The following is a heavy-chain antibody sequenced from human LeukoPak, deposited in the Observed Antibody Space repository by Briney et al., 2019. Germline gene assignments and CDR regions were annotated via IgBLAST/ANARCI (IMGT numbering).Heavy chain of an antibody. V-gene: IGHV6-1*01. J-gene: IGHJ2*01. Sequence: SQTLSLTCAISGDSVSSNSAAWNWIRQSPSRGLEWLGRTYYRSKWYNDYAVSVKSRITINPDTSKNQFSLQLNSVTPEDTAVYYCARALEGTIIRGSPHWYFDLWGRGTLVTVSS. CDR3: ARALEGTIIRGSPHWYFDL. D-gene: IGHD3-10*01. CDR2: TYYRSKWYN. CDR1: GDSVSSNSAA.